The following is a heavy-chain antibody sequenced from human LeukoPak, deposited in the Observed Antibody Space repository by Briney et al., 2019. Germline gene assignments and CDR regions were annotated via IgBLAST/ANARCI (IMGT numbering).Heavy chain of an antibody. CDR2: IKQDGSEK. V-gene: IGHV3-7*01. CDR3: AKSGTRSSWSPRVKTYLDY. D-gene: IGHD6-13*01. CDR1: GFTFSSYW. Sequence: GGSLRLSCAASGFTFSSYWMSWVRQAPGKGLEWVANIKQDGSEKYYVDSVKGRFTISRDNAKNSLYLQMNSVRAEDTAVYYCAKSGTRSSWSPRVKTYLDYWGQGTLVTVSS. J-gene: IGHJ4*02.